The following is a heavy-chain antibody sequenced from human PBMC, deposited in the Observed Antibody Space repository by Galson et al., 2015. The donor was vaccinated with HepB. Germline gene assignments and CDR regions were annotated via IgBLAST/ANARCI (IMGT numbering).Heavy chain of an antibody. J-gene: IGHJ6*02. CDR2: IIPTFGTA. CDR1: GGTFSSYA. Sequence: SVKVSCKASGGTFSSYAISWVRQAPGQGLEWMGGIIPTFGTANYAQKFKGRVTITADKSTSTAYMELSSLRSEDTAVYYCASRAGQRGFGNYYYYYGMDVWGQGTTVTVSS. V-gene: IGHV1-69*06. CDR3: ASRAGQRGFGNYYYYYGMDV. D-gene: IGHD6-25*01.